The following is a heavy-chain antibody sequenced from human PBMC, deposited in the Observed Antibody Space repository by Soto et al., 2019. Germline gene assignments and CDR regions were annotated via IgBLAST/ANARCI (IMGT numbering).Heavy chain of an antibody. CDR1: GYTFTSYA. CDR3: ARGTVVIHFDY. D-gene: IGHD2-15*01. Sequence: QVQLVQSGAEEKKPGASVKVSCKASGYTFTSYAMHWVRQAPGQRLEWMGWINAGNGNTKYSQKFQGRVTITSDTSASTAYMELSSLRSEDPAVYYCARGTVVIHFDYWGQGTLVSVSS. CDR2: INAGNGNT. J-gene: IGHJ4*02. V-gene: IGHV1-3*05.